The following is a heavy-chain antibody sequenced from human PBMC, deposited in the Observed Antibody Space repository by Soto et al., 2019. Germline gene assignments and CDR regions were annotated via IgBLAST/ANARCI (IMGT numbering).Heavy chain of an antibody. D-gene: IGHD3-22*01. CDR3: AKPRNYYDSSGYHY. CDR2: ISGSGGST. Sequence: PGGSLRLSCTVSGFTFSNYDMNWVRQAPGKGLEWVSAISGSGGSTYYADSVKGRFTISRDNSKNTLYLQMNSLRAEDTAVYYCAKPRNYYDSSGYHYWGQGTLVTVSS. CDR1: GFTFSNYD. V-gene: IGHV3-23*01. J-gene: IGHJ4*02.